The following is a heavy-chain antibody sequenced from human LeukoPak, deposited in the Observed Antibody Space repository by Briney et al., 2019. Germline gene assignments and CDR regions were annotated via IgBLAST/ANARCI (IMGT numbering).Heavy chain of an antibody. D-gene: IGHD5-24*01. Sequence: ASVKVSCKASGYTFSSYYMHLVRQAPGQGLEWMGVINPTGGSTSYAQNFQGRVTMTRDTATSTVYMELSSLRSEDTAVYYCAKEPSARDRRGWLQLGGVDYWGQGTLVTVSS. CDR2: INPTGGST. J-gene: IGHJ4*02. CDR1: GYTFSSYY. V-gene: IGHV1-46*01. CDR3: AKEPSARDRRGWLQLGGVDY.